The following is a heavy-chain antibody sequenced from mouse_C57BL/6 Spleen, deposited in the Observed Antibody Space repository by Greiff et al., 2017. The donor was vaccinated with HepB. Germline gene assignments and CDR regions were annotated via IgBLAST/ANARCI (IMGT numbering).Heavy chain of an antibody. CDR3: ARGDHYYGSSYGYFDV. CDR1: GFSLTSYG. J-gene: IGHJ1*03. Sequence: VKVVESGPGLVQPSQSLSITCTVSGFSLTSYGVHWVRQSPGKGLEWLGVIWSGGSTDYNAAFISRLSISKDNSKSQVFFKMNSLQADDTAIYYCARGDHYYGSSYGYFDVWGTGTTVTVSS. CDR2: IWSGGST. D-gene: IGHD1-1*01. V-gene: IGHV2-2*01.